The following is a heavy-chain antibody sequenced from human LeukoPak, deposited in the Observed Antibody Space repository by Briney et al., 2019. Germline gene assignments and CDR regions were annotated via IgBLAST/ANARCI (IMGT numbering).Heavy chain of an antibody. V-gene: IGHV4-59*08. J-gene: IGHJ6*02. CDR2: IYYSGST. CDR3: ARHGRFLEWLPNTHYYYGMDV. Sequence: PSETLSLTCTVSGGSISSYYWSWIRQPPGKGLEWIGYIYYSGSTNYNPSLKSRVTISVDTSKNQFSLKLSSVTAADTAVYYCARHGRFLEWLPNTHYYYGMDVWGQGTTVTVSS. CDR1: GGSISSYY. D-gene: IGHD3-3*01.